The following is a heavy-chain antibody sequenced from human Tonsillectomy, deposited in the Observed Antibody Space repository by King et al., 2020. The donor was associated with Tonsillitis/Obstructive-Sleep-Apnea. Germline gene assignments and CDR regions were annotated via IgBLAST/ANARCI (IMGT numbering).Heavy chain of an antibody. V-gene: IGHV1-18*01. CDR2: ISTYNGNT. CDR1: GYTFTTYG. D-gene: IGHD3-22*01. Sequence: QLVQSGAEVKKPGASVKVSCKASGYTFTTYGISWVRQAPGQGPEWMGWISTYNGNTEYAQNLQGRVTMTTGTSTSAAYMELRSLRSDDTAVYYCARGTYYDYWGQGTLVTVSS. J-gene: IGHJ4*02. CDR3: ARGTYYDY.